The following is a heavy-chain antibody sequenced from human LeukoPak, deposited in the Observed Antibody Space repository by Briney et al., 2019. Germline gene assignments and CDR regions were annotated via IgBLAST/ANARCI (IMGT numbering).Heavy chain of an antibody. J-gene: IGHJ4*02. D-gene: IGHD2-15*01. CDR2: ISSSGSAI. Sequence: GGSLRLSCAASGFPLSSYSINWVRQAPGKGLEWVSYISSSGSAIYCVDSVKGRFTVSRDNAKNSLFLQMNSPRAEDTAVYYCVRVKGSYFDYWGQGALVTVSS. CDR1: GFPLSSYS. CDR3: VRVKGSYFDY. V-gene: IGHV3-48*01.